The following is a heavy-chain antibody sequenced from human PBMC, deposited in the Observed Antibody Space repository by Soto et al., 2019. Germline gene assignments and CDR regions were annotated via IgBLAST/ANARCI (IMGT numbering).Heavy chain of an antibody. CDR1: GGSISSYY. CDR3: ARQLGSSWYYYFDY. V-gene: IGHV4-59*08. J-gene: IGHJ4*02. Sequence: SETLSLTCTVSGGSISSYYWSWIRQPPGKGLEWIGYIYYSGSTNYNPSLKSRVTISVDTSKNQFSLKLSSVTAADTAVYYCARQLGSSWYYYFDYWGQGTLVTVSS. D-gene: IGHD6-13*01. CDR2: IYYSGST.